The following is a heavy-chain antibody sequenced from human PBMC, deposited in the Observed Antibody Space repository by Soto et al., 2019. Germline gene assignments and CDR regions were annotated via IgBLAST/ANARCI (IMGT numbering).Heavy chain of an antibody. V-gene: IGHV4-59*01. J-gene: IGHJ3*02. CDR3: EREEYNGSASGDFDI. CDR1: GGSINSYY. Sequence: SETLSLTCSVSGGSINSYYWSWIRQPPGKGLEWIGYIYYSGSTNYNPSLKSRVTILVDTSKEQFSLKLSSVTATDTAVYYCEREEYNGSASGDFDIWGQGIMVTVSS. CDR2: IYYSGST. D-gene: IGHD1-26*01.